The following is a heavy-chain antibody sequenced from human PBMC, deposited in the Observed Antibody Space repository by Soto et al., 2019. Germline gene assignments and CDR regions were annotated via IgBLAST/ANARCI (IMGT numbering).Heavy chain of an antibody. Sequence: QMQLQESGPGLVKPSQTLSLTCTVSGGSISSSYYYWSWIRQPPGKGLEWIGYIYYSGSTYYNPSLKSRVTISVDTSKTQFSLKLSSVTAADTAVYYCASSGYYLGWFDPWGQGILVTVSS. CDR1: GGSISSSYYY. CDR3: ASSGYYLGWFDP. CDR2: IYYSGST. D-gene: IGHD3-22*01. V-gene: IGHV4-30-4*01. J-gene: IGHJ5*02.